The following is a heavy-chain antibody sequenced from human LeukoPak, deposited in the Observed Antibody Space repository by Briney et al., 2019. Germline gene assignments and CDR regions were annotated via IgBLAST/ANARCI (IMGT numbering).Heavy chain of an antibody. J-gene: IGHJ4*02. D-gene: IGHD3-10*01. V-gene: IGHV3-30-3*01. CDR2: ISYDGSNT. CDR1: GFTFSNYA. Sequence: GGCLRLSCAASGFTFSNYAMYWVRQAPGKGLESVAGISYDGSNTYYADSVKGRFTISRDNSKNTFYLEMNSLRGDDTAVYYCARVSPPEVFFGEFQGSYFDYWGQGTLVTVSS. CDR3: ARVSPPEVFFGEFQGSYFDY.